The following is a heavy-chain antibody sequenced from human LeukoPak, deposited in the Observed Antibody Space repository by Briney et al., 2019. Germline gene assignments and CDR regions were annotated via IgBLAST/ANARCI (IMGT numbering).Heavy chain of an antibody. CDR3: AKDTTPPKAGFDP. D-gene: IGHD1-14*01. Sequence: PGGSLRLSCAASGITFSSYGMHGVRHAPRKGLECGAFIRYDGSNKYYADTVQGRVNSSRDNSKNTLYLQMNSLRAEDTAVYYCAKDTTPPKAGFDPWGQGTLVTVSS. V-gene: IGHV3-30*02. CDR1: GITFSSYG. CDR2: IRYDGSNK. J-gene: IGHJ5*02.